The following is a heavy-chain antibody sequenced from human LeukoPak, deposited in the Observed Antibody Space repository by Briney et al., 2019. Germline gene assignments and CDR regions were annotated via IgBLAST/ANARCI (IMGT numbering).Heavy chain of an antibody. Sequence: GASVKVSCKASGYTFTGYYMHWVRQAPGQGLEWMGWIDPNSGGTNYAQKFQGRVTMTRDTSIGTAYMELSRLRSDDTAVYYCARARFLEWLLHFDYWGQGTLVTVSS. V-gene: IGHV1-2*02. CDR1: GYTFTGYY. D-gene: IGHD3-3*01. J-gene: IGHJ4*02. CDR3: ARARFLEWLLHFDY. CDR2: IDPNSGGT.